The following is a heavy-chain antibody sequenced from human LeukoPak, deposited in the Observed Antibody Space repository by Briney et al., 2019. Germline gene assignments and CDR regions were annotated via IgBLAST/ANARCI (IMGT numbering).Heavy chain of an antibody. CDR1: GGTFISYA. CDR2: IIPILGIA. V-gene: IGHV1-69*04. Sequence: SVKVSYKASGGTFISYAISWVRQAPGQGLEWMGRIIPILGIANYAQKFQGRVTITADKSTSTAYMELSSLRSEDTAVYYCARYVTGSTFVGMDVWGQGTTVTVSS. D-gene: IGHD1-20*01. J-gene: IGHJ6*02. CDR3: ARYVTGSTFVGMDV.